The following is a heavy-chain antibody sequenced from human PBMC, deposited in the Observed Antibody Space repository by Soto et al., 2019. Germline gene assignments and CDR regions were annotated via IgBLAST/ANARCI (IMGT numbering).Heavy chain of an antibody. CDR1: GYSFTSYW. D-gene: IGHD2-2*01. CDR2: IDPSDSYT. J-gene: IGHJ6*02. V-gene: IGHV5-10-1*01. CDR3: ARRGIVVDYGMDV. Sequence: GGSLKISCKGSGYSFTSYWISWVRQMPGKGLEWMGRIDPSDSYTNYSPSFQGHVTISADKSISTAYLQWSSLKASDTAMYYCARRGIVVDYGMDVWGQGTMVTVSS.